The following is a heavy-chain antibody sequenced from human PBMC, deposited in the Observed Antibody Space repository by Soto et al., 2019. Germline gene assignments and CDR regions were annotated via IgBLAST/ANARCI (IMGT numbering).Heavy chain of an antibody. CDR1: GYTFTSYG. D-gene: IGHD2-15*01. V-gene: IGHV1-18*01. CDR3: GRDEYCSGGSCIAFDI. Sequence: ASVKVSCKASGYTFTSYGISWVRQAPGQGLEWMGWISAYNGNTNYAQKLQGRVAMTTDTSTSTAYMELRSLRSDDTAVYYCGRDEYCSGGSCIAFDIWGQGTMVTVS. J-gene: IGHJ3*02. CDR2: ISAYNGNT.